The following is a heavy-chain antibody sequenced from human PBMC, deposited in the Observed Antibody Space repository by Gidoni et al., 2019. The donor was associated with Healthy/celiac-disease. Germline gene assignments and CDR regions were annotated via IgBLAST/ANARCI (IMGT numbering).Heavy chain of an antibody. D-gene: IGHD2-15*01. CDR2: IYYSGST. V-gene: IGHV4-31*03. CDR1: GGSISRGGYY. Sequence: QVQLQESGPGLVKPSQTLSLTCTVPGGSISRGGYYWSWIRQHPGKGLEWIGYIYYSGSTYYNPSLKSRVTISVDTSKNQFSLKLSSVTAADTAVYYCARGLDIVVVVAASWFDPWGQGTLVTVSS. J-gene: IGHJ5*02. CDR3: ARGLDIVVVVAASWFDP.